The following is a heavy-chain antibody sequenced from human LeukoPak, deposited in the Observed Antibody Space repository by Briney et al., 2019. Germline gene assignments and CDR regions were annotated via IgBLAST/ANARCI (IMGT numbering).Heavy chain of an antibody. Sequence: GGSLRLSCAASGFTFDDYAMHWVRQAPGKGLEWVSGISWNSGSIGYADSVKGRFTISRDNAKNSLYLQMNSLRAEDTALYYCAKVDLVAYGMDVWGQGTTVTVS. J-gene: IGHJ6*02. V-gene: IGHV3-9*01. D-gene: IGHD5-12*01. CDR1: GFTFDDYA. CDR2: ISWNSGSI. CDR3: AKVDLVAYGMDV.